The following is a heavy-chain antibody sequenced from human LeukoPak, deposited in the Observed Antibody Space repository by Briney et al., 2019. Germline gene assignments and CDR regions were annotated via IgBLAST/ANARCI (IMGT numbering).Heavy chain of an antibody. CDR3: ARDSRIAAAAPGAYYYYGMDV. Sequence: SETLSLTCTVSGGSISSGGYYWSWIRRHPGKGLEWIGYIYYSGSTYYNPSLKSRVTISVDTSKNQFSLKLSSVTAADTAVYYCARDSRIAAAAPGAYYYYGMDVWGKGTTVTVSS. V-gene: IGHV4-31*03. D-gene: IGHD6-13*01. J-gene: IGHJ6*04. CDR2: IYYSGST. CDR1: GGSISSGGYY.